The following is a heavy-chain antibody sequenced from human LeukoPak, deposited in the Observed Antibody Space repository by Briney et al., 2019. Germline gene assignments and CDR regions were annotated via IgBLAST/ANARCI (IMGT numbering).Heavy chain of an antibody. V-gene: IGHV3-23*01. Sequence: GGSLRLSCAASGFTFSSYAMSWVRQAPGKGLEWVSAISGSGGSTYYADSVKGRFTISRDNSKNTLYLQMNSLRAEDTAVYYCARDMSLLRAFDIWGQGTMVTVSS. CDR1: GFTFSSYA. D-gene: IGHD2-15*01. CDR3: ARDMSLLRAFDI. J-gene: IGHJ3*02. CDR2: ISGSGGST.